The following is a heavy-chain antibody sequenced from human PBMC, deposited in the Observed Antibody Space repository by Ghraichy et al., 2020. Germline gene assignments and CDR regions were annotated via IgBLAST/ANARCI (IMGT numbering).Heavy chain of an antibody. CDR3: AKDLGLAIFGVGTYFDP. V-gene: IGHV3-23*01. CDR2: ISGRDGST. Sequence: LSLTCAASGFTFSTYAMNWVRQAPGKGLEWVSAISGRDGSTYYADSVKGRFTISRDNSKSTLYLQMNSLRAEDTAVYYCAKDLGLAIFGVGTYFDPWGQGALVTVSS. CDR1: GFTFSTYA. D-gene: IGHD3-3*01. J-gene: IGHJ5*02.